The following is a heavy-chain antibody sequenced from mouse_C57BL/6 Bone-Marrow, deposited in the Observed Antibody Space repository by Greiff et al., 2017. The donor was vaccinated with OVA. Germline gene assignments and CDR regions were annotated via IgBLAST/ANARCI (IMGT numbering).Heavy chain of an antibody. D-gene: IGHD2-1*01. Sequence: DVLLVESEAGLVQPGSSMKLSCTASGFTFSDYYMAWVRQVPEKGLEWVANINHDGSSTYYIDSLKSRFIISRDNAKNIVYLQMSSLKSEDTATYYCARGRGNYGGYFDVWGTGTTVTVSS. CDR1: GFTFSDYY. V-gene: IGHV5-16*01. J-gene: IGHJ1*03. CDR3: ARGRGNYGGYFDV. CDR2: INHDGSST.